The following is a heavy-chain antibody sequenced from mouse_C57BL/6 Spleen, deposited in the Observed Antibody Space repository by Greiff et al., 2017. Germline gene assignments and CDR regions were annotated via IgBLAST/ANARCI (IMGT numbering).Heavy chain of an antibody. CDR3: ARPHALYYFDY. J-gene: IGHJ2*01. CDR1: GYAFSSSW. Sequence: VQLQQSGPELVKPGASVKISCKASGYAFSSSWMNWVKQRPGKGLEWIGRIYPGDGDTNYNGKFKGKATLTADKSSSTAYMQLSSLTSEDSAVYFCARPHALYYFDYWGQGTTLTVSS. CDR2: IYPGDGDT. V-gene: IGHV1-82*01.